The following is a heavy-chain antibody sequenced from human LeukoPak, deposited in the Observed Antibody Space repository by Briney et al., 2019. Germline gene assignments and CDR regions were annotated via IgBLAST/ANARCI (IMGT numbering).Heavy chain of an antibody. V-gene: IGHV1-2*02. D-gene: IGHD5-18*01. CDR3: AREGGYSYGRLYYFDY. Sequence: ASVKVSCKASGYTFTGYYMHWVRQAPGQGLEWMGWINPNSGGTNYAQKFRGRVTMTRDTSISTAYMELSRLRSDDTAVYYCAREGGYSYGRLYYFDYWGQGTLVTVSS. CDR2: INPNSGGT. CDR1: GYTFTGYY. J-gene: IGHJ4*02.